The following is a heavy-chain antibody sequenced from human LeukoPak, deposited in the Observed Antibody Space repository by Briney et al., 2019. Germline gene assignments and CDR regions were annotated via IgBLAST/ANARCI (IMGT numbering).Heavy chain of an antibody. V-gene: IGHV1-46*01. Sequence: GASVKVSCKASGYSFSSYYMHWVRQAPGQGLERMGVINPSGTSTTYAQKFQGRLTATRDASTSTVYMELGSLRSEDTAVYYCARDEGSYHGDYFDYWGQGTLVTVSS. CDR1: GYSFSSYY. D-gene: IGHD1-26*01. CDR3: ARDEGSYHGDYFDY. J-gene: IGHJ4*02. CDR2: INPSGTST.